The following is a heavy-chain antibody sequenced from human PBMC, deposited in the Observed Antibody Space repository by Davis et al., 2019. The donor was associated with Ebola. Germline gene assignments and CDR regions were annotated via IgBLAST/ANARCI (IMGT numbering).Heavy chain of an antibody. CDR2: IYYSGST. J-gene: IGHJ6*02. V-gene: IGHV4-59*01. Sequence: PSETLSLTCTVSGGSISSYYWSWIRQPPGKGLEWIGYIYYSGSTNYNPSLKSRVTISVDTSKNQFSLKLSSVTAADTAVYYCARDETDYGMDVWGQGTTVTVSS. CDR3: ARDETDYGMDV. CDR1: GGSISSYY.